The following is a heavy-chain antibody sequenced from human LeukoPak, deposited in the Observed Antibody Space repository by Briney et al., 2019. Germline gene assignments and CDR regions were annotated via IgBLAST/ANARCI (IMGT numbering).Heavy chain of an antibody. CDR2: VSESADRT. CDR3: TRRGADGWGFFDY. Sequence: GGPLTLSCEPSGLTFNKYSMHCLPHAPEKALECVSSVSESADRTFYADSVKGWFTISRDNSRNTLYFEMSSLRVEDTAVYYCTRRGADGWGFFDYWGQGILVTVSS. V-gene: IGHV3-23*01. D-gene: IGHD3-16*01. CDR1: GLTFNKYS. J-gene: IGHJ4*02.